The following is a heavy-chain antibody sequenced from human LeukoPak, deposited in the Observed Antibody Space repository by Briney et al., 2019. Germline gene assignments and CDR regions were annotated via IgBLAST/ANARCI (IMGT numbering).Heavy chain of an antibody. CDR1: GFTFSSYA. CDR2: ISYDGSNK. J-gene: IGHJ4*02. Sequence: PGGSLRLSCAASGFTFSSYAMHWVRQAPGKGLEWVAVISYDGSNKYYADSVKGRFTISRDNSKNTLYLQMNSLRAEDTAVYYCARDQNLDYWGQGTLVTVSS. V-gene: IGHV3-30-3*01. CDR3: ARDQNLDY.